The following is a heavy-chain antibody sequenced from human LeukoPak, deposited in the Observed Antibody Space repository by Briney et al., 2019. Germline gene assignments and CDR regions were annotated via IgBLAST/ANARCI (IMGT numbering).Heavy chain of an antibody. J-gene: IGHJ4*02. Sequence: SETLSLTCTVSGGSISSSSYYWGWIRQPPGKGLEWIGSIYYSGSTYYNPSLKSRVTVSVDTSKNQFSLKLSSVTAADTAVYYCARRDIVVLDYWGQGTLVTVSS. D-gene: IGHD2-15*01. CDR1: GGSISSSSYY. V-gene: IGHV4-39*01. CDR2: IYYSGST. CDR3: ARRDIVVLDY.